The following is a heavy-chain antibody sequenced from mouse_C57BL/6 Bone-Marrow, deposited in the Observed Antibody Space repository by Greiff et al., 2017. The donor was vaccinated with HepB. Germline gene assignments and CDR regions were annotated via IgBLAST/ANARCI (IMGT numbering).Heavy chain of an antibody. CDR1: GFTFSDYY. J-gene: IGHJ1*03. D-gene: IGHD1-1*01. CDR2: ISNGGGST. CDR3: ARGSTVVAKGWYFDV. Sequence: EVHLVESGGGLVQPGGSLKLSCAASGFTFSDYYMYWVRQTPEKRLEWVAYISNGGGSTYYPDTVKGRFTISRDNAKNTLYLQMSRLKSEDTAMYYCARGSTVVAKGWYFDVWGTGTTVTVSS. V-gene: IGHV5-12*01.